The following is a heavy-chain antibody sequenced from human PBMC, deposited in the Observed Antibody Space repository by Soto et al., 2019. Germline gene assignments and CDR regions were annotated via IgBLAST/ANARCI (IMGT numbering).Heavy chain of an antibody. CDR3: ASGRTSIPYFYFMDV. D-gene: IGHD3-3*02. CDR1: GYTFTSYG. V-gene: IGHV1-18*01. Sequence: QVKLVQSGAEVKKPGASVKVSCKASGYTFTSYGISWVRQAPGQGLEWMGWISGYNGNTNSAQKLQGRVTMTTDTSTTTAYMQLMSLISDDTAVYYCASGRTSIPYFYFMDVSDQVTTVTVSS. J-gene: IGHJ6*02. CDR2: ISGYNGNT.